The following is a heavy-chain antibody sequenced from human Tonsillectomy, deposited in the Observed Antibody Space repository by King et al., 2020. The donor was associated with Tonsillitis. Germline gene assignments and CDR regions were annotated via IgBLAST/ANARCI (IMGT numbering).Heavy chain of an antibody. V-gene: IGHV3-30*04. J-gene: IGHJ6*02. CDR3: ARGRGSVWSAPKTGYYYGMDV. CDR1: GFTFTSYA. CDR2: ISYDGSKK. Sequence: VQLVESGGGVVLPGRSLRLSCAASGFTFTSYAMHWVRQAPGKGLEWVAVISYDGSKKYYADSVKGRFTISRDNSKNTLYLQMNSLRADDTAVYYCARGRGSVWSAPKTGYYYGMDVWGQGTTVTVSS. D-gene: IGHD3-3*01.